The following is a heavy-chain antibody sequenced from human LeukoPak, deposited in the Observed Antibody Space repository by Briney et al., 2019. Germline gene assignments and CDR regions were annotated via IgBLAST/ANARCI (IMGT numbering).Heavy chain of an antibody. Sequence: GGSLRLSCAASGFNFNNYWMSWVRQAPGKGLEWVANIKEDESEKDYVDSVKGRFTISRDNAKNSLYLQMNSLRAEDTAVYYCAREITRELVVVITRSEYYMDVWGKGTTVTISS. D-gene: IGHD3-22*01. CDR1: GFNFNNYW. V-gene: IGHV3-7*01. CDR2: IKEDESEK. J-gene: IGHJ6*03. CDR3: AREITRELVVVITRSEYYMDV.